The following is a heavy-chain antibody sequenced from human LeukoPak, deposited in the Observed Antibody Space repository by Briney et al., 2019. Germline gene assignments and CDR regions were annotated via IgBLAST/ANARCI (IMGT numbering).Heavy chain of an antibody. J-gene: IGHJ6*03. CDR3: ARDKSSSGWYERYYYYMDV. CDR2: INHSGST. CDR1: GGSFSGYY. Sequence: SETLSLTCAVYGGSFSGYYWSWIRQPPGKGLEWIGEINHSGSTNSNPSLKSRVTISVDTSKNQFSLKLSSVTAADTAMYYCARDKSSSGWYERYYYYMDVWGKGTTVTVSS. D-gene: IGHD6-19*01. V-gene: IGHV4-34*01.